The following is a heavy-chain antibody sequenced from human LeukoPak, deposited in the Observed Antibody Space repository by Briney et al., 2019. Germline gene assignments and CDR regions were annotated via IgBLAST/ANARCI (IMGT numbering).Heavy chain of an antibody. CDR1: GFTFSSYE. V-gene: IGHV3-48*03. J-gene: IGHJ5*02. Sequence: GGSLRLSCAASGFTFSSYEMNWVRQAPGKGLEWVSYISSSGSNIYYADSVKGRFTISRDNAKNSLYLQMNSLRAEDTAVYYCVMFGSSGSWGQGTLVTVSS. CDR2: ISSSGSNI. D-gene: IGHD3-10*01. CDR3: VMFGSSGS.